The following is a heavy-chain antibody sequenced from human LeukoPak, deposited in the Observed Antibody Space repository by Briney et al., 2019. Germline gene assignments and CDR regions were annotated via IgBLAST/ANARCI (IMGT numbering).Heavy chain of an antibody. Sequence: SETLSLTCTVSGYSISSGYYWGWIRQPPGKGLEWIGEINHSGSTNYNPSLKSRVTISVDTSKNQFSLKLSSVTAADTAVYYCARERRGSSWYSREYYFDYWGQGTLVTVSS. CDR1: GYSISSGYY. J-gene: IGHJ4*02. CDR2: INHSGST. D-gene: IGHD6-13*01. V-gene: IGHV4-38-2*02. CDR3: ARERRGSSWYSREYYFDY.